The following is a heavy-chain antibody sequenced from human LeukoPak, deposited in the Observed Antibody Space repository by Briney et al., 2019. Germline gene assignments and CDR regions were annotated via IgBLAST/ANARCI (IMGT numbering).Heavy chain of an antibody. V-gene: IGHV4-34*01. CDR3: ARDLVRIAAAGTEYYYMDV. J-gene: IGHJ6*03. Sequence: PSETLSLTCAVYGGSFSGYYWSWIRQPPGKGLEWIGEINHSGSTNYNPSLKSRVTISVDTSKNQFSLKLSSVTAADTAVYYCARDLVRIAAAGTEYYYMDVWGQGTMVTVSS. CDR2: INHSGST. D-gene: IGHD6-13*01. CDR1: GGSFSGYY.